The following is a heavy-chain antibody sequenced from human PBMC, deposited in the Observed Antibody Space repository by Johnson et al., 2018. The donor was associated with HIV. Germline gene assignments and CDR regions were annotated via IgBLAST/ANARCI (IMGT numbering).Heavy chain of an antibody. J-gene: IGHJ3*02. D-gene: IGHD1-14*01. V-gene: IGHV3-30-3*01. CDR3: TTDHGSPDAFDI. CDR2: ISYDGNNK. Sequence: QMQLVESGGGVAQPGRSLRLSCTASGFTFSTYAMHWVRQAPGKGLEWVAIISYDGNNKYYADSVKGRFTISRDNSKNTLYLQMISLRAEDTAVYYCTTDHGSPDAFDIWGQGTMVTVSS. CDR1: GFTFSTYA.